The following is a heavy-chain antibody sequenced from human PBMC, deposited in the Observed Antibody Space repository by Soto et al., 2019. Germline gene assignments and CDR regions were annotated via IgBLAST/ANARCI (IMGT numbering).Heavy chain of an antibody. J-gene: IGHJ6*02. CDR2: IIPIFGTA. D-gene: IGHD2-15*01. V-gene: IGHV1-69*06. Sequence: SVKVSCKASGGTFSSYAISWVRQAPGQGLEWMGGIIPIFGTANYAQKFQGRVTITADKSTSTAYMELSSLRSEDTAVYYCARGYCSGGSCYSIRYYYYGMDVWGQGTTVTAP. CDR3: ARGYCSGGSCYSIRYYYYGMDV. CDR1: GGTFSSYA.